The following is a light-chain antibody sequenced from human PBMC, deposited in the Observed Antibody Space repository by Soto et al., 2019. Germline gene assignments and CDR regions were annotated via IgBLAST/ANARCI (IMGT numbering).Light chain of an antibody. V-gene: IGKV1-39*01. J-gene: IGKJ1*01. Sequence: DVQLTQSPSXLSASVXXXXGXXXXASQSISSYLNWYQQKPGKAPKLLIYAASSLQSGVPSRFSGSGSGTDFTLTISSLQPEDFATYYCQQSYSTPWTFGQGTKVDIK. CDR2: AAS. CDR1: QSISSY. CDR3: QQSYSTPWT.